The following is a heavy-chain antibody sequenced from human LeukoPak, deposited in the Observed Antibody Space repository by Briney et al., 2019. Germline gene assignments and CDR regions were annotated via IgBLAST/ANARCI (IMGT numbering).Heavy chain of an antibody. Sequence: GRSLRLSCAASGFTFSSYAMSWVRQAPGKGLEWVSVISGSGGSTYYADSVKGRFTISRDNSKNTLYLQMNSLRAEDTAVYYCAKEEVDSSSWYPPHGAEYFQHWGQGTLVTVSS. V-gene: IGHV3-23*01. J-gene: IGHJ1*01. CDR2: ISGSGGST. CDR3: AKEEVDSSSWYPPHGAEYFQH. D-gene: IGHD6-13*01. CDR1: GFTFSSYA.